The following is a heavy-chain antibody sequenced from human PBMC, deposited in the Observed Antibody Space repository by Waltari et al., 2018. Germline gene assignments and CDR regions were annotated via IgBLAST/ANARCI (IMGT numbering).Heavy chain of an antibody. CDR3: ARRPAARGSFDY. Sequence: QVQLVQSGAELKKPGASVKVSCKASGYFFTAYYMHWVRQAPGQGLEWIGWINPNSGGTNDAQKFQGRVTMTSDTSISTAYMELSRLRSDDTAVYYCARRPAARGSFDYWGQGTLVTVSS. J-gene: IGHJ4*02. CDR2: INPNSGGT. D-gene: IGHD6-6*01. V-gene: IGHV1-2*02. CDR1: GYFFTAYY.